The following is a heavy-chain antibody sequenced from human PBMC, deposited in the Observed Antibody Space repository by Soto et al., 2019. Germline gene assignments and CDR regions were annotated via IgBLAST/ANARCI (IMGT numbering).Heavy chain of an antibody. CDR1: GGSISSSSYY. Sequence: TSETLSLTCTVSGGSISSSSYYWGWIRQPPGKGLEWIGSIYYSGSTYYNPSLKSRVTISVDTSKNQFSLKLSSVTAADTAVYYCAGKVLTLDVWGQGTTVTVSS. J-gene: IGHJ6*02. CDR3: AGKVLTLDV. D-gene: IGHD3-16*01. V-gene: IGHV4-39*01. CDR2: IYYSGST.